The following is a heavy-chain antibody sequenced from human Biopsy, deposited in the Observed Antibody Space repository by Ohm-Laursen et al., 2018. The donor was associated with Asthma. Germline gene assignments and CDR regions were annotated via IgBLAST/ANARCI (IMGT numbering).Heavy chain of an antibody. CDR2: IYHSGST. Sequence: PSQTLSLTCAVSGGSISSGGYSWSWIQQPPGKGLEWIGYIYHSGSTYYNPSLKSRVTISVDRSKNQFSLKLSSVTAADTAVYYCARVKDGYNFDYWGQGTLVTVSS. V-gene: IGHV4-30-2*01. J-gene: IGHJ4*02. CDR3: ARVKDGYNFDY. CDR1: GGSISSGGYS. D-gene: IGHD5-24*01.